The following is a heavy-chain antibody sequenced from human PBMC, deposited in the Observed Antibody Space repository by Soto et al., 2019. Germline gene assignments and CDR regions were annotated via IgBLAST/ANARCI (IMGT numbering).Heavy chain of an antibody. CDR2: IFSNDEK. CDR3: ARVTIFGVVTDAFDI. D-gene: IGHD3-3*01. CDR1: GFSLSNARMG. V-gene: IGHV2-26*01. J-gene: IGHJ3*02. Sequence: QVTLKESGPVLVKPTEPLTLTCTVSGFSLSNARMGVSWIRQPPGKALEWLAHIFSNDEKSYSTSLKSRLTISKDNSKSQVVLTMTNMDPVDTATYYCARVTIFGVVTDAFDIWGQGTMVTVSS.